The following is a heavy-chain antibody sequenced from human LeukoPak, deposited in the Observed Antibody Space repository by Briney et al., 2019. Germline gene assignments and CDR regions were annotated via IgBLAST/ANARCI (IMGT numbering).Heavy chain of an antibody. CDR3: ARARRDCSSTSRYMNYYYYMDV. D-gene: IGHD2-2*02. CDR2: IIPIFGTA. Sequence: PSVKVSCKASGGTFSSYAISWVRQAPGQGLEWMGGIIPIFGTANYAQKFQGRVTINTDESTSTAYMGLSSLRSEDTAVYYCARARRDCSSTSRYMNYYYYMDVWGKGTTVTVSS. J-gene: IGHJ6*03. V-gene: IGHV1-69*05. CDR1: GGTFSSYA.